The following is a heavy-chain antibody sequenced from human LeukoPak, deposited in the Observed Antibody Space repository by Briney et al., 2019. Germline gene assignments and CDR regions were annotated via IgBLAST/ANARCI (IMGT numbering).Heavy chain of an antibody. Sequence: SGTLSLTCAVSGGSISSSNWWSWVRQPPGKGLEWIGEIYHSGSTNYNPSLKSRVTISVDTSKNQFSLKLSSVTAADTAVYYCARWRREYSFFDYWGQGTLVTVSS. CDR3: ARWRREYSFFDY. V-gene: IGHV4-4*02. J-gene: IGHJ4*02. D-gene: IGHD3-10*01. CDR2: IYHSGST. CDR1: GGSISSSNW.